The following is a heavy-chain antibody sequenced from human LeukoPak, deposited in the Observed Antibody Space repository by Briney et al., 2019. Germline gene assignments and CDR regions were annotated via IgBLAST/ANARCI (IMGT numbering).Heavy chain of an antibody. Sequence: PRGSLRHSCAASGFTFSSYWMTWVRQAPGKGLEWVANIQQDGSGKYYVDSVKGRFTISRDNAKNSLYLQMNSLRAEDTAVYYCARDPDYGGSGFFGDSWGQGTLVTVSS. V-gene: IGHV3-7*01. J-gene: IGHJ4*02. D-gene: IGHD4-23*01. CDR3: ARDPDYGGSGFFGDS. CDR1: GFTFSSYW. CDR2: IQQDGSGK.